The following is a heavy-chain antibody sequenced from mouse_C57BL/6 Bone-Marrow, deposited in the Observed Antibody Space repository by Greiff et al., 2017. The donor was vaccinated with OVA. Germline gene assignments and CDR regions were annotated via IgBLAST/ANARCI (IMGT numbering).Heavy chain of an antibody. Sequence: QVQLQQSGAELARPGASVKMSCKASGYTFTSYTMHWVKQRPGQGLEWIGYINPSSGYTKYNQKFKDKATLTADKSSSTAYMQLSSLTSVYSSVYYCARCGVYDWGQGTLVTVSA. J-gene: IGHJ3*01. D-gene: IGHD2-14*01. CDR2: INPSSGYT. CDR1: GYTFTSYT. CDR3: ARCGVYD. V-gene: IGHV1-4*01.